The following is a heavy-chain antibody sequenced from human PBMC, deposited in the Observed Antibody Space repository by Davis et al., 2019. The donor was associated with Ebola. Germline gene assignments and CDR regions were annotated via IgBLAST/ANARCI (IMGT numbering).Heavy chain of an antibody. Sequence: MPSETLSLTCTVSGGSISSYYWSWIRQPPGKGLEWIGYIYYGGSTNYNPSLQSRVTISIDTPNKQISLKLSSVTAADTAVYYCARGRLLEWPPTFYGLDVWGKGTTVTVSS. CDR2: IYYGGST. J-gene: IGHJ6*04. V-gene: IGHV4-59*01. D-gene: IGHD3-3*01. CDR1: GGSISSYY. CDR3: ARGRLLEWPPTFYGLDV.